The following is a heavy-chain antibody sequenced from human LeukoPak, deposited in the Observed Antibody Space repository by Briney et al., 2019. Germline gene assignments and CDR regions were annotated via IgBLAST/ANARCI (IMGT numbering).Heavy chain of an antibody. Sequence: GDSLRISRKGSGYSFTSYWISWVRQIPGKGLEWMGMSDPSDSYTNYNPSFQGRVTISTDKSISTAYLQWSSLKASDTAMYYCASPDSGYWGQGTLVTVSS. D-gene: IGHD6-25*01. J-gene: IGHJ4*02. CDR3: ASPDSGY. CDR1: GYSFTSYW. CDR2: SDPSDSYT. V-gene: IGHV5-10-1*01.